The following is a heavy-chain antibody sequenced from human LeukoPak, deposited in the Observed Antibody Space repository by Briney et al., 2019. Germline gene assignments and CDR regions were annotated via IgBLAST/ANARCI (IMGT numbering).Heavy chain of an antibody. CDR1: GFTVSRNY. CDR2: IYSGGRT. CDR3: ARPDSSGYYSDYYYMDV. V-gene: IGHV3-66*04. J-gene: IGHJ6*03. Sequence: GGSLRLSCAASGFTVSRNYMSWVRQAPGKGLEWVSVIYSGGRTYYADSVKGRFTISRDNAKNSLYLQMNSLRAEDTAVYYCARPDSSGYYSDYYYMDVWGKGTTVTVSS. D-gene: IGHD3-22*01.